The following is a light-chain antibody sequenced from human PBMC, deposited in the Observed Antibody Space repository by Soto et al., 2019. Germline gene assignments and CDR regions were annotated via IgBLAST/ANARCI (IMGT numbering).Light chain of an antibody. CDR2: GAS. V-gene: IGKV3-20*01. CDR3: QHPWT. J-gene: IGKJ1*01. Sequence: EMVLTQSPGTLSLSPGERATLSCRASQSVSSSYLAWYQQKPGQAPRLLIYGASSRATGIPDRFSGSGSGTDFTLTISRLEPEDFAVYYCQHPWTFGQGTKVEIK. CDR1: QSVSSSY.